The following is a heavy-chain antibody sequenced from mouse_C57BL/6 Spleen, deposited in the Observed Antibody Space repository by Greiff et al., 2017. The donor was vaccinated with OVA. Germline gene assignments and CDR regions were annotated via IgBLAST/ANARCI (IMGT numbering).Heavy chain of an antibody. D-gene: IGHD2-4*01. V-gene: IGHV3-6*01. CDR2: ISYDGSN. CDR3: AFYDYDGEFAY. Sequence: DVQLQESGPGLVKPSQSLSLTCSVTGYSITSGYYWNWIRQFPGNKLEWMGYISYDGSNNYNPSLKNRISITRDTSKNQFFLKLNSVTTEDTATYYCAFYDYDGEFAYWGQGTLVTVSA. CDR1: GYSITSGYY. J-gene: IGHJ3*01.